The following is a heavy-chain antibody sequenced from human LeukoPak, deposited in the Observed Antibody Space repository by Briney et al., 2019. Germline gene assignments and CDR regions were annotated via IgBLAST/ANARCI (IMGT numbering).Heavy chain of an antibody. CDR1: GYSISSGYY. CDR3: ASEVGATNAVDY. D-gene: IGHD1-26*01. CDR2: IYHSGST. Sequence: SETLSLTCTVSGYSISSGYYWGWIRQPPGKGLEWIGSIYHSGSTYYNPSLKSRVTISVDTSKNQFSLKLSSVTAADTAVYYCASEVGATNAVDYWGQGTLVTVSS. J-gene: IGHJ4*02. V-gene: IGHV4-38-2*02.